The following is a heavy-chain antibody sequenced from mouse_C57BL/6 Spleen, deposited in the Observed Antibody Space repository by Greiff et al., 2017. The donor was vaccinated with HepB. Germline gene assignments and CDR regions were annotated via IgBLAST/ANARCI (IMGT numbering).Heavy chain of an antibody. J-gene: IGHJ4*01. Sequence: VQLKESGPELVKPGASVKIPCKASGYTFTDYNMDWVKQSHGKSLEWIGDINPNNGGTIYNQKFKGKATLTVDKSYSTAYMELRSLTSEDTAVYYCARRRGVYVTTGAMDYWGQGTSVTVSS. D-gene: IGHD2-1*01. V-gene: IGHV1-18*01. CDR2: INPNNGGT. CDR1: GYTFTDYN. CDR3: ARRRGVYVTTGAMDY.